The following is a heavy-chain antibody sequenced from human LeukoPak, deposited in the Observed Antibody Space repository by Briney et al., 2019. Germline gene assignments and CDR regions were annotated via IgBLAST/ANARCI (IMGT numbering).Heavy chain of an antibody. Sequence: SETLSLTCTVSGGSISSYYWSWIRQPPGKGLEWIGYIYYSGSTNYNPSLKSRVTISVDTSKNQFSLKLSAVTAADTAVYYCASQIPYYYDSSGYSYYFDYWGQGTLVTVSS. CDR2: IYYSGST. D-gene: IGHD3-22*01. CDR3: ASQIPYYYDSSGYSYYFDY. CDR1: GGSISSYY. J-gene: IGHJ4*02. V-gene: IGHV4-59*01.